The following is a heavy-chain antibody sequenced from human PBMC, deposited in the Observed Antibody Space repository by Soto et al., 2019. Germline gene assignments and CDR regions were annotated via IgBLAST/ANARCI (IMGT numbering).Heavy chain of an antibody. CDR1: GFTFSSYA. D-gene: IGHD6-13*01. CDR2: ISYDGSNK. CDR3: ARDSTWYSSSWYAGYYYGMDV. J-gene: IGHJ6*02. Sequence: VQLVESGGGVVQPGRSLRLSCAASGFTFSSYAMHWVRQAPGKGLEWVAVISYDGSNKYYADSVKGRFTISRDNSKNTLYLQMNSLRAEDTAVYYCARDSTWYSSSWYAGYYYGMDVWGQGTTVTVSS. V-gene: IGHV3-30-3*01.